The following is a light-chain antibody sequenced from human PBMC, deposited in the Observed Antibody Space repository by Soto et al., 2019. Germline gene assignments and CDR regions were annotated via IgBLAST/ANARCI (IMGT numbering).Light chain of an antibody. J-gene: IGLJ1*01. CDR1: TGAVTSGHY. CDR3: LVIFTGVGEV. CDR2: DTN. Sequence: QAVVTQEPSLTVSPGGTVTLTCGSSTGAVTSGHYVHWFQQKPGQAPRTLIYDTNNKHSWTPARFSGSLLGGKAALTLSGAQPEDEADYYCLVIFTGVGEVFGTGTKLTFL. V-gene: IGLV7-46*01.